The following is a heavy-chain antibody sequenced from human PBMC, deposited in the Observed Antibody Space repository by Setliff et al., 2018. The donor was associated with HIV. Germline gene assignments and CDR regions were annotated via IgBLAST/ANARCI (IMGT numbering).Heavy chain of an antibody. Sequence: SETLSLTCTVSGGSIKSSSYYWGWIRQPPGKGLEWIGTISYSGNTYYRPSLKSRVTISVDTSKNQFSLNLNSVTAADAAVYYCARGSLITAHYSSGWYWFDPWGQGTLVTVS. J-gene: IGHJ5*02. D-gene: IGHD6-19*01. CDR2: ISYSGNT. CDR1: GGSIKSSSYY. CDR3: ARGSLITAHYSSGWYWFDP. V-gene: IGHV4-39*01.